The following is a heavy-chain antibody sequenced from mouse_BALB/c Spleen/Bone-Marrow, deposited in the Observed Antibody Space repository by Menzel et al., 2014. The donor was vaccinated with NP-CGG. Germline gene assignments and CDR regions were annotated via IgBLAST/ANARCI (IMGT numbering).Heavy chain of an antibody. J-gene: IGHJ3*01. D-gene: IGHD2-2*01. CDR2: ISTYSGNT. CDR1: GYTFTDYA. CDR3: EKTDYGYDWFAY. Sequence: QVQLQQSGPELVRPGVSVKISCKGSGYTFTDYAMHWVKQSHAKSLEWIGVISTYSGNTNYNQKFKGKATMTVDKSSSTAYMELARLTSEDSAIYYCEKTDYGYDWFAYWGQGTLVTVSA. V-gene: IGHV1-67*01.